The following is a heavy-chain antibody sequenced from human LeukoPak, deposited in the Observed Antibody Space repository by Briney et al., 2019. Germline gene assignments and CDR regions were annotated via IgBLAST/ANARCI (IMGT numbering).Heavy chain of an antibody. CDR3: ARERWGHSSGYQPSYFDY. CDR1: GGTFSSYA. Sequence: SVKVSCKASGGTFSSYAISWVRQAPGQGLEWMGRIIPILGIANYAQKFQGRVTMTTDTSTSTAYMELRSLRSDDTAVYYCARERWGHSSGYQPSYFDYWGQGTLVTVSS. V-gene: IGHV1-69*04. J-gene: IGHJ4*02. CDR2: IIPILGIA. D-gene: IGHD3-22*01.